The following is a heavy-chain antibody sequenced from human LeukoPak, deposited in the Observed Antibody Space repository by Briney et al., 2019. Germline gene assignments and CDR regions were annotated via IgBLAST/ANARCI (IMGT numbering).Heavy chain of an antibody. V-gene: IGHV3-66*01. CDR3: ARDRSYYGSGSLYGMDV. D-gene: IGHD3-10*01. CDR1: GFTFSSYA. CDR2: IYSGGST. Sequence: PGGSLRLSCAASGFTFSSYAMSWVRQAPGKGLEWVSVIYSGGSTYYADSVKGRFTISRDNSKNTLYLQMNSLRAEDTAVYYCARDRSYYGSGSLYGMDVWGQGTTVTVSS. J-gene: IGHJ6*02.